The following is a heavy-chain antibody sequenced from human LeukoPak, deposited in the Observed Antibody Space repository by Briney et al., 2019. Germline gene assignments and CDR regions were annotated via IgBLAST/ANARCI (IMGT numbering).Heavy chain of an antibody. CDR2: IYYSGST. CDR3: ARYDSSGYYPDY. J-gene: IGHJ4*02. Sequence: PSQTLSLTCTVSGGSISSGDYYWSWIRQPPGKGLEWIGYIYYSGSTYYNPSLKSRATISVDTSKNQFSLKLSSVTAADTAVYYCARYDSSGYYPDYWGQGTLVTVSS. V-gene: IGHV4-30-4*01. CDR1: GGSISSGDYY. D-gene: IGHD3-22*01.